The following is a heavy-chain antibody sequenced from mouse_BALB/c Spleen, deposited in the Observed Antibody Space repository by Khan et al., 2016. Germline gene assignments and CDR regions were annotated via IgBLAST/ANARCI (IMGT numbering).Heavy chain of an antibody. V-gene: IGHV3-2*02. CDR3: ARGLGSAY. D-gene: IGHD4-1*01. Sequence: VQLKESGPGLVKPSQSLSLTCTVTGYSITSDYAWNWIRQFPGNKLEWMGYISYSGSTSYNPSLKSRISITRDTSKNQVFLQLNSVTTEDTATXYCARGLGSAYWGQGTLVTVSA. J-gene: IGHJ3*01. CDR1: GYSITSDYA. CDR2: ISYSGST.